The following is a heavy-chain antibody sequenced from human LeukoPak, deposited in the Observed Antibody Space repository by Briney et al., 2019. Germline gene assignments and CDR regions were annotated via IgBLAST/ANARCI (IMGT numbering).Heavy chain of an antibody. CDR1: GFTFSSYA. J-gene: IGHJ4*02. CDR2: IRYDGSNK. Sequence: PGGSLRLSCAASGFTFSSYAMHWVRQAPGKGLEGVAFIRYDGSNKYYADSVKGRFTISRDNSKNTLYLQMNSLRAEDTAVYYCAKGLLWFGEPSGYFDYWGQGTLVTVSS. V-gene: IGHV3-30*02. CDR3: AKGLLWFGEPSGYFDY. D-gene: IGHD3-10*01.